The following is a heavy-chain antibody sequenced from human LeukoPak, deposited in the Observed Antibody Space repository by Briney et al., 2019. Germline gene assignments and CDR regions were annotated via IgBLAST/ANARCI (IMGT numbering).Heavy chain of an antibody. J-gene: IGHJ4*02. V-gene: IGHV3-21*01. CDR3: ARVVPHFDY. D-gene: IGHD6-13*01. CDR1: GFSFNIYG. CDR2: ISSSSSYI. Sequence: GGSLRLSCAASGFSFNIYGMHWVRQAPGKGLEWVSSISSSSSYIYYADSVKGRFTISRDNAKNSLYLQMNSLRAEDTAVYYCARVVPHFDYWGQGTLVTVSS.